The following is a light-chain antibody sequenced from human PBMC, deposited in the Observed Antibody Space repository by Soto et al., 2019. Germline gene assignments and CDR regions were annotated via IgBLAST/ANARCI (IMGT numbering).Light chain of an antibody. J-gene: IGKJ5*01. CDR2: GAS. V-gene: IGKV3-15*01. CDR3: QQYNNWLIT. CDR1: QSVSGN. Sequence: EIVMTQSPATLSVSPGESATRSCRASQSVSGNLAWYQQKPGQAPRLLIYGASTRATGIPARFSGSGSGTEFTLTISSLQSEDFAVYYCQQYNNWLITFGQGTRLEIK.